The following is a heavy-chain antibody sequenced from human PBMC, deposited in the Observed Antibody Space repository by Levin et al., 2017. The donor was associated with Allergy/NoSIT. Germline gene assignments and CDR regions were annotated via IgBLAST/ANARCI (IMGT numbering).Heavy chain of an antibody. V-gene: IGHV3-30*04. J-gene: IGHJ6*02. CDR2: ISYDGSNK. CDR1: GFTFSSYA. D-gene: IGHD6-13*01. Sequence: QAGGSLRLSCAASGFTFSSYAMHWVRQAPGKGLEWVAVISYDGSNKYYADSVKGRFTISRDNSKNTLYLQMNSLRAEDTAVYYCAREMGIAAAASRYYYYYGMDVWGQGTTVTVSS. CDR3: AREMGIAAAASRYYYYYGMDV.